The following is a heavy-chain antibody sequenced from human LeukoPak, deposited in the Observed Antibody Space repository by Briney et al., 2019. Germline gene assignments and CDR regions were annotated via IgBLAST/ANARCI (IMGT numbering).Heavy chain of an antibody. V-gene: IGHV1-69*13. Sequence: ASVKVSCKASGGTFSSYAISWVRQAPGQGLEWMGWISAYNGNTNYAQKFQGRVTITADESTSTAYMELSSLRSEDTAVYYCAFSSGGLDYWGQGTLVTVSS. D-gene: IGHD6-6*01. J-gene: IGHJ4*02. CDR2: ISAYNGNT. CDR1: GGTFSSYA. CDR3: AFSSGGLDY.